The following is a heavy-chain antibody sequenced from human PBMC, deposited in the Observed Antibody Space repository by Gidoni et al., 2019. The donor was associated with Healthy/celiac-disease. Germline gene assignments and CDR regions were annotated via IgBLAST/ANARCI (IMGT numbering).Heavy chain of an antibody. D-gene: IGHD1-1*01. CDR1: GFTFSSYG. CDR3: AKDLIGYGI. V-gene: IGHV3-30*18. CDR2: ISYDGSNK. J-gene: IGHJ3*02. Sequence: QVQLVESGGGVVQPGRSLRLSCAASGFTFSSYGMYWVRQAPGKGLEWVAVISYDGSNKYYADSVKGRFTISRDNSKNTLYLQMNSLRAEDTAVYYCAKDLIGYGIWGQGTMVTVSS.